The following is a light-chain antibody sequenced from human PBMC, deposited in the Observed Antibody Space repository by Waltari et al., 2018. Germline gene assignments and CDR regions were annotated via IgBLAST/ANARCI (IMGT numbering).Light chain of an antibody. CDR2: DVS. CDR1: SSDVCGYNY. V-gene: IGLV2-11*01. Sequence: QSALTPPRSVSGSPGQSVTISCTGTSSDVCGYNYVSWYQQHPGKAPKLMIYDVSKRPSGVPDRFSGSKSGNTASLTISGLQAEDEADYYCCSYAGSYTLVVFGGGTKLTVL. J-gene: IGLJ2*01. CDR3: CSYAGSYTLVV.